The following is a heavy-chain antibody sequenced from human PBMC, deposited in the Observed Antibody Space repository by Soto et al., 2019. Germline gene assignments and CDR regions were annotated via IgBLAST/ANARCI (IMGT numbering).Heavy chain of an antibody. D-gene: IGHD1-26*01. CDR2: KYYSGIS. J-gene: IGHJ4*02. CDR1: RGSVSSQTHF. V-gene: IGHV4-61*01. CDR3: VREDMSGTYYFDA. Sequence: QVQLQESGPGLPKPSETLTLTCTVTRGSVSSQTHFWTWIRQPPGKGLEWMGYKYYSGISNYNPSLQSRVTISVDTSKNQFSLRLTSVTAADTAVYYCVREDMSGTYYFDAWGQGALVTVSS.